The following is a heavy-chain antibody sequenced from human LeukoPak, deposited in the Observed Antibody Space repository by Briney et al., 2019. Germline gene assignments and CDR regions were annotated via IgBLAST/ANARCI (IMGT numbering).Heavy chain of an antibody. Sequence: GGSLRLSCAASGFTFSSYSMNWVRQAPGKGLEWVSSISSSSSYIYYADSVKGRFTISRDNAKNSLYLQMNSLRAEDTAVYYCARVGLYCSSTSCYLDYWGQGTLVTVSS. CDR2: ISSSSSYI. CDR3: ARVGLYCSSTSCYLDY. CDR1: GFTFSSYS. D-gene: IGHD2-2*01. J-gene: IGHJ4*02. V-gene: IGHV3-21*04.